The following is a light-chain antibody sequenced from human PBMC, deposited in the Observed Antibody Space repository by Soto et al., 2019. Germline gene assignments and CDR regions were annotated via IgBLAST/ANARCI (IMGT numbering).Light chain of an antibody. V-gene: IGKV3-11*01. J-gene: IGKJ4*01. Sequence: EIVLTQSPATLYLSPGERATLSCRASQSVGSSLAWYQQKRGQAPRLLIYDASNRATGIPARFSGTGSGTDFTLTISRLEPEDFAVYYCQQRSSWPLTFGGGTKVEIK. CDR3: QQRSSWPLT. CDR2: DAS. CDR1: QSVGSS.